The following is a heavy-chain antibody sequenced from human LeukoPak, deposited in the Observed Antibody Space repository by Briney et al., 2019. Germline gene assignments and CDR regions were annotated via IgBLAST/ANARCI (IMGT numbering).Heavy chain of an antibody. J-gene: IGHJ4*02. CDR1: GFTISSYS. Sequence: GGSLRLSCAASGFTISSYSMNWVRQAPGKGLEWVSYISSSSSTIYYADSVKGRFTISRDNVKNSLYLQMNSLRAEDTAVYYCARDAPRNYYDSSGSFDYWGQGALVTVSS. V-gene: IGHV3-48*04. CDR2: ISSSSSTI. D-gene: IGHD3-22*01. CDR3: ARDAPRNYYDSSGSFDY.